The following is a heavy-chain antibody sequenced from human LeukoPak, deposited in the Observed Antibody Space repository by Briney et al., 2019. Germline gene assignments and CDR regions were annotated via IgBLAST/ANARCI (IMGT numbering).Heavy chain of an antibody. CDR2: IYYSGST. V-gene: IGHV4-61*01. Sequence: SETLSLTCTVSGGSISSSSYYWSWIRQPPGKGLEWIGYIYYSGSTNYNPSLKSRVTISVDTSKNQFSLKLSSVTAADTAVYYCARDRDPGAFDIWGQGTMVTVSS. J-gene: IGHJ3*02. D-gene: IGHD7-27*01. CDR1: GGSISSSSYY. CDR3: ARDRDPGAFDI.